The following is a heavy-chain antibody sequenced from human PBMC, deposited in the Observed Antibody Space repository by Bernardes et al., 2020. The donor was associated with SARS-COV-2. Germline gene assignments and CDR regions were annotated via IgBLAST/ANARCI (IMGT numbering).Heavy chain of an antibody. CDR2: ISSDGDNK. CDR1: GFTFSSYS. J-gene: IGHJ1*01. D-gene: IGHD2-21*02. CDR3: ARVGPGSARDAEYFQH. Sequence: GGSLRLSCSASGFTFSSYSMHWVRQAPGKGLEYVSGISSDGDNKQYADSVEDRFTISRDNAKNSLYLQMNSLRAEDTAVYYCARVGPGSARDAEYFQHWGQGTLVTVSS. V-gene: IGHV3-64*04.